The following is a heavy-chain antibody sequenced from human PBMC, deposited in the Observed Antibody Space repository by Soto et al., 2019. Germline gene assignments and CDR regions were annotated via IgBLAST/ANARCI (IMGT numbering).Heavy chain of an antibody. V-gene: IGHV1-18*01. CDR3: ARTSNLIAAAGTWWFDP. J-gene: IGHJ5*02. CDR1: GYTFTSYG. D-gene: IGHD6-13*01. Sequence: AASVKVSCKASGYTFTSYGISWVRQAPGQGLEWMGWISAYNGNTNYAQKLQGRVTMTTDTSTSTAYMELRSLRSDDTAVYYCARTSNLIAAAGTWWFDPWGQGTLVTVSS. CDR2: ISAYNGNT.